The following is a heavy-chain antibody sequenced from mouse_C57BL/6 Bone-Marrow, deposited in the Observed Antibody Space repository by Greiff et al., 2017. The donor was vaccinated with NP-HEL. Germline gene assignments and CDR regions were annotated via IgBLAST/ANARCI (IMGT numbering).Heavy chain of an antibody. D-gene: IGHD1-1*01. CDR3: ARDYGSSYWYFDV. CDR2: INPYNGGT. CDR1: GYTFTDYY. Sequence: EVQLQQSGPVLVKPGASVKMSCKASGYTFTDYYMNWVKQSHGKSLEWIGVINPYNGGTSYNQKFKGKATLTVDKSSSTAYMELNSLTSEDSAVXYCARDYGSSYWYFDVWGTGTTVTVSS. J-gene: IGHJ1*03. V-gene: IGHV1-19*01.